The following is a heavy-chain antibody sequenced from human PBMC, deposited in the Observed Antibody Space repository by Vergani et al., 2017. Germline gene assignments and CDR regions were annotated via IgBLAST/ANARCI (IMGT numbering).Heavy chain of an antibody. CDR2: MNPNSGNT. J-gene: IGHJ4*02. CDR3: AKHHPWNPSGRIPPNYYFDY. V-gene: IGHV1-8*01. CDR1: GYTFTSYD. D-gene: IGHD1-1*01. Sequence: QVQLVQSGAEVKKPGASVKVSCKASGYTFTSYDINWVRQATGQGLEWMGWMNPNSGNTGYAQKFQGRVTMTRNTSISTAYMELSSLRSEDTAVYYCAKHHPWNPSGRIPPNYYFDYWGQGTLVTVSS.